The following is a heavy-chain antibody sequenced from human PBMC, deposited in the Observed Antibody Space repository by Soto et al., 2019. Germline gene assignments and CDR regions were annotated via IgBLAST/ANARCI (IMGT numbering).Heavy chain of an antibody. CDR2: IYPADSDT. J-gene: IGHJ6*02. CDR1: AYSFPAYW. CDR3: ARLTLTGYHPHYYDMIV. Sequence: RESLKLSCQGFAYSFPAYWIAWVRQMPGKGLEWMGIIYPADSDTKYSPSFQGQVTISADKSIDTAYLQWSSLKASDTATYYCARLTLTGYHPHYYDMIVCGQGTMVTVSS. D-gene: IGHD3-9*01. V-gene: IGHV5-51*01.